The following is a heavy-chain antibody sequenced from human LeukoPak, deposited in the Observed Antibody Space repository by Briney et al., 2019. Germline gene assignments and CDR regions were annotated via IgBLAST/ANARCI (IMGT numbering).Heavy chain of an antibody. Sequence: GGSLRLSCAASGITVTSNHMSWVRQAPGKELEWVSVIYSGGSTYYADSVKGRFTISSDNSKNTLYLQMDSLRTEDTAVYFCAKLYNYGYINWGQGTLVTVSS. CDR1: GITVTSNH. CDR2: IYSGGST. V-gene: IGHV3-66*01. CDR3: AKLYNYGYIN. J-gene: IGHJ4*02. D-gene: IGHD5-18*01.